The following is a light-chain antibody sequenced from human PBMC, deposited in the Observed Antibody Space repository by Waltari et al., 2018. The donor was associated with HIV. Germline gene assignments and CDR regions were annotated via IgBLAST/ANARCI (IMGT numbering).Light chain of an antibody. Sequence: NFMLTQPHSVSGSAGKTVTISCTRDWGRIGSNYVQWFQQRPGSSPRTLIFEDNQRPSGVSDRFSASIDSSSNSASLTISGLKTEDEGHYYCQSYDTKTHWVFGGGSKLTVL. CDR2: EDN. J-gene: IGLJ3*02. CDR1: WGRIGSNY. CDR3: QSYDTKTHWV. V-gene: IGLV6-57*01.